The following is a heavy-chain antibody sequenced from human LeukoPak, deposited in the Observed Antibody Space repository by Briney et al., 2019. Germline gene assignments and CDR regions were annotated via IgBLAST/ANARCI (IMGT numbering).Heavy chain of an antibody. CDR3: ARHPVDYDFWSGREFDY. Sequence: GESLKISCKGSGYSFTSYWIGWVRQMPGKGLEWMGIIYPGDSDTRYSPSFQGQVTISADKSISTAYLQWSSLKASDTAMYYCARHPVDYDFWSGREFDYWGQGTLVTVSS. V-gene: IGHV5-51*01. CDR2: IYPGDSDT. J-gene: IGHJ4*02. CDR1: GYSFTSYW. D-gene: IGHD3-3*01.